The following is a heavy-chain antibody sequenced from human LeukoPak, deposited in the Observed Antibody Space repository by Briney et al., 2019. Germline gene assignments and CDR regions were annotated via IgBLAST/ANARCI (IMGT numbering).Heavy chain of an antibody. D-gene: IGHD3-10*01. V-gene: IGHV3-33*01. CDR1: GFAFNTYA. Sequence: PGTSLRLSCAASGFAFNTYAMHWVRQAPGKGLEWVTLIWHDGSHKFYIDSVRGRFTISRDSSKNTVYLQMNGLRAEDTAVYYCAREIFGSGGYPDFWGQGTLVTVSS. CDR3: AREIFGSGGYPDF. CDR2: IWHDGSHK. J-gene: IGHJ4*02.